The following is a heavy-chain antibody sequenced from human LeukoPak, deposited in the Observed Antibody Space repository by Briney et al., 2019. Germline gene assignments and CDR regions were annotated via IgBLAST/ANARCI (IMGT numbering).Heavy chain of an antibody. J-gene: IGHJ4*02. CDR3: ARLGIQLWSEVSY. CDR2: IYPGDSDT. CDR1: GYSFTSYW. V-gene: IGHV5-51*01. D-gene: IGHD5-18*01. Sequence: GESLKISCKGSGYSFTSYWIGWVRQMPGEGLEWMGIIYPGDSDTRYSPFFQGQVTISADKSISTAYLQWSSLKASDTAMYYCARLGIQLWSEVSYWGQGTLVTVSS.